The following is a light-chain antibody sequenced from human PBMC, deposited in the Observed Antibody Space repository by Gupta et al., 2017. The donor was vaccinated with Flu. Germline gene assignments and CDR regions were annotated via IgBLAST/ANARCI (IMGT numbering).Light chain of an antibody. CDR1: QSVSSY. J-gene: IGKJ4*01. Sequence: EIVLTQSPATLSSSPGERATLSCRASQSVSSYLAWYQQKPGQAPRLLIYDASKRATGIAARFSGSGSGTEFTLTIRSLEPEDFAVYYCQHRSSWPLTFGGGTKVEIK. CDR3: QHRSSWPLT. V-gene: IGKV3-11*01. CDR2: DAS.